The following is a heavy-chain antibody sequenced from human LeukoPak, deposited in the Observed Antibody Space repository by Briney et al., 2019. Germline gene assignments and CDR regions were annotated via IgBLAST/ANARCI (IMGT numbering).Heavy chain of an antibody. CDR1: GASISSSNYY. J-gene: IGHJ4*02. Sequence: SETLSLTCTVSGASISSSNYYWGWIRQPPGKGLEWIGEIYHSGNTVYNPPLKSRVTVSVDNSKNQFSLRLTSVTAADTAVYYCARNGDSSSVVDWGQGTLVTVSS. CDR3: ARNGDSSSVVD. V-gene: IGHV4-39*07. D-gene: IGHD4-17*01. CDR2: IYHSGNT.